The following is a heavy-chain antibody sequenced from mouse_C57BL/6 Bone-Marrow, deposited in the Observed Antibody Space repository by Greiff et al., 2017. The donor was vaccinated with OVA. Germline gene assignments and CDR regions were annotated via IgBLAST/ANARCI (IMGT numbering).Heavy chain of an antibody. CDR3: AGGYTGFAY. Sequence: DVLLVESGPELVKPGASVKISCKASGYSFTGYYMNWVKQSPEKSLEWIGEINPSTGGTTYNQKFKAKATLTVDKSSSTAYMQLKSLTSEDSAVYYCAGGYTGFAYWGQGTLVTVSA. CDR2: INPSTGGT. D-gene: IGHD1-1*01. CDR1: GYSFTGYY. J-gene: IGHJ3*01. V-gene: IGHV1-42*01.